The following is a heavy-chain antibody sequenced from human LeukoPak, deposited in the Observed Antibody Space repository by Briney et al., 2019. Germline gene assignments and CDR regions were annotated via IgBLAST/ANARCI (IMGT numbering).Heavy chain of an antibody. CDR2: INPNSGGT. V-gene: IGHV1-2*06. J-gene: IGHJ4*02. D-gene: IGHD2-15*01. Sequence: ASVKVSCKASGYTFTGYYMHWVRQAPGQGLEWMGRINPNSGGTNYAQKFQGRVTMTRDTSISTAYMGLSRLRSDDTAVYYCARSVVVVVAATHFDYWGQGTLVTVSS. CDR3: ARSVVVVVAATHFDY. CDR1: GYTFTGYY.